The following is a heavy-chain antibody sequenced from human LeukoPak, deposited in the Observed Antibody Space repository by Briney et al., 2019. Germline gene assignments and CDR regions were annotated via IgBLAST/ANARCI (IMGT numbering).Heavy chain of an antibody. CDR1: GYRFTSYW. D-gene: IGHD6-19*01. V-gene: IGHV5-51*01. CDR3: ARRIAVAGTGYYGLDV. CDR2: IYPGDSDT. J-gene: IGHJ6*02. Sequence: PGESLKISCKGSGYRFTSYWISWVRQMPGKGLEWMGIIYPGDSDTRYSPSFQGQVTISADKSIGTAYLQWSSLKASDTATYYCARRIAVAGTGYYGLDVWGQGTTVTVSS.